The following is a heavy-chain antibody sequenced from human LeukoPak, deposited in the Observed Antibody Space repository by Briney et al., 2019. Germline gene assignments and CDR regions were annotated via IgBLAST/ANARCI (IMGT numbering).Heavy chain of an antibody. D-gene: IGHD7-27*01. CDR1: GGSFSGYY. CDR3: ARDPPGDNGAFDI. Sequence: PSETLSLTXAVYGGSFSGYYWTWIRQPPGKGLEWIGEISHSGGTNYNPSLKSRVTISVDTSKNQFSLKLSSVTAADTAVYYCARDPPGDNGAFDIWGQGTMVTVSS. J-gene: IGHJ3*02. CDR2: ISHSGGT. V-gene: IGHV4-34*01.